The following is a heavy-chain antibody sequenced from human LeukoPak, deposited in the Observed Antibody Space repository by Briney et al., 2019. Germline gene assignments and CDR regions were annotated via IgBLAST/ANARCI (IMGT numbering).Heavy chain of an antibody. CDR3: ANTGSGSYGYDAFDI. D-gene: IGHD1-26*01. CDR1: GFTFSSYS. J-gene: IGHJ3*02. Sequence: PGGSLRLSCAASGFTFSSYSMNWVRQAPGKGLEWVSSISSSSSYIYYADSVKGRFTISRDNAKNSLYLQMNSLRAEDTAVYYCANTGSGSYGYDAFDIWGQGTMVTVSS. CDR2: ISSSSSYI. V-gene: IGHV3-21*01.